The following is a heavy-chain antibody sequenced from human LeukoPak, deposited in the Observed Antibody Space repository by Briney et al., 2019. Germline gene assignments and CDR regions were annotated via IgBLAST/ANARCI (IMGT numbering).Heavy chain of an antibody. Sequence: PGGSLRLSCAASGFTFSSCGMHWVRQAPGKGLEWVAVISYDGSNKYYADSVKGRFTISRDNSKNTLYLQMNSLRAEDTAVYYCAKDSGLGSAFDYWGQGTLVTVSS. CDR2: ISYDGSNK. CDR1: GFTFSSCG. D-gene: IGHD3-10*01. CDR3: AKDSGLGSAFDY. J-gene: IGHJ4*02. V-gene: IGHV3-30*18.